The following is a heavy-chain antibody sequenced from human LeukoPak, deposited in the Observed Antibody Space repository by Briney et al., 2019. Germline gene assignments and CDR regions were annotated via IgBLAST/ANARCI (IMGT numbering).Heavy chain of an antibody. CDR2: IKRGGSEK. CDR3: ARGPNYGSRSDFFDF. CDR1: GFVFGNHW. Sequence: GGSLRLSCVGSGFVFGNHWMNWVRQAPGKGLEWVASIKRGGSEKFYVASVRGRFTVSRDDTQNSLYLQLNSLRVEDTAVYYCARGPNYGSRSDFFDFWGQGTLVTVSS. J-gene: IGHJ4*02. D-gene: IGHD3-10*01. V-gene: IGHV3-7*01.